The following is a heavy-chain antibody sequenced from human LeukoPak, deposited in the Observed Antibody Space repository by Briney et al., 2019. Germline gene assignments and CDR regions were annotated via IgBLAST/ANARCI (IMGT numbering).Heavy chain of an antibody. Sequence: PGGSLRLSCEVSGFSFSTYWMNWVRKAPGKGLEGVANINQAGSDRYYVDSVKGRFTISRDNTKNSLYLQMNSLRAEDTAVYYCGRGDPDYWGQGTLVTVSS. CDR2: INQAGSDR. CDR1: GFSFSTYW. V-gene: IGHV3-7*01. J-gene: IGHJ4*02. CDR3: GRGDPDY.